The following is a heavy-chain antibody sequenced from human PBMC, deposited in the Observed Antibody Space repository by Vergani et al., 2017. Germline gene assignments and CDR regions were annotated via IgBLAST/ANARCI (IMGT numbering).Heavy chain of an antibody. CDR3: ATAPSRILPGTDYYGSGRPFPDY. CDR1: GFTFSSYS. Sequence: EVQLVESGGGLVQPGGSLRLSCAASGFTFSSYSMNWVRQAPGKGLEWVSYISSSSSTIYYADSVKGRFTISRDNAKNSLYLQMNSLRDEDTAVYYCATAPSRILPGTDYYGSGRPFPDYWGQGTLVTVSS. CDR2: ISSSSSTI. V-gene: IGHV3-48*02. J-gene: IGHJ4*02. D-gene: IGHD3-10*01.